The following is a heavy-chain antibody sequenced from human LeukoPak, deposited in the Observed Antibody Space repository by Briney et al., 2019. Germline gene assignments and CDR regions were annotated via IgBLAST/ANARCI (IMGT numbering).Heavy chain of an antibody. CDR3: ARTFTIFGVLGWFDP. CDR1: GYSFTSYW. Sequence: GESLKISCKGSGYSFTSYWIGRVRQMPGKGLEWMGIIYPGDSDTRYSPSFQGQATISADKSISTAYLQWSSLKASDTAMYYCARTFTIFGVLGWFDPWGQGTLVTVSS. CDR2: IYPGDSDT. J-gene: IGHJ5*02. V-gene: IGHV5-51*01. D-gene: IGHD3-3*01.